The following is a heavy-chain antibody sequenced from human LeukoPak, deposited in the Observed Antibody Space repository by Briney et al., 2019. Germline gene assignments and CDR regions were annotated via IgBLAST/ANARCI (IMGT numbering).Heavy chain of an antibody. J-gene: IGHJ6*02. CDR1: GPTFNRFA. V-gene: IGHV3-30*18. D-gene: IGHD3-10*01. CDR3: AQGGSEIYYYYHGMDV. CDR2: ISYDGSDK. Sequence: PGGSLRLSCAASGPTFNRFAMHWVRQAPGKGLEWVAVISYDGSDKYYADSVKGRFTISRDNSKNTLYLQMNSLRVEDTAVFYCAQGGSEIYYYYHGMDVWGQGTTVTVSS.